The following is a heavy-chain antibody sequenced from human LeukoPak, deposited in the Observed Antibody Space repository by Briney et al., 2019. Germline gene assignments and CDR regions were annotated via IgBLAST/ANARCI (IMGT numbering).Heavy chain of an antibody. V-gene: IGHV3-7*01. CDR1: GFTFSIYW. CDR2: IKQDGSEK. Sequence: GGSLRLSCAASGFTFSIYWMSWVRQAPGKGLEWVANIKQDGSEKYYVGSVKGRFTISRDNAKNSLYLQMNSLRAEDRAVYYCTRSDCSGGGCYSARAFDIWGQGTMVAVSS. J-gene: IGHJ3*02. D-gene: IGHD2-15*01. CDR3: TRSDCSGGGCYSARAFDI.